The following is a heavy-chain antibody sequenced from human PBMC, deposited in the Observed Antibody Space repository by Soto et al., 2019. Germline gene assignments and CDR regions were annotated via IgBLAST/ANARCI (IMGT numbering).Heavy chain of an antibody. CDR1: GFTFSDYP. CDR3: ARDGPSGSYVDY. Sequence: GGSLRLSCAATGFTFSDYPMTWVRQAPGKGLEWVSGISGGGGGTYYADSVKGRFTISRDNSKNTLYLQMNSLRAEDTALYYCARDGPSGSYVDYWGQGTLVTVSS. V-gene: IGHV3-23*01. J-gene: IGHJ4*02. D-gene: IGHD1-26*01. CDR2: ISGGGGGT.